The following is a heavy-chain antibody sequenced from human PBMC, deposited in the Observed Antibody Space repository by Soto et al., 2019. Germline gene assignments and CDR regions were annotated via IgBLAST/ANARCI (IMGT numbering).Heavy chain of an antibody. Sequence: QITLKESGPTLVQPTQTLTLTCTFSGFSLSTSGEGVGWIRQPPGKALEWLALIYWRDDKRYSPSLKSRLTITKDTSKNQVVLTMTSLDXXXXXXXXXAHRRCSGGSCNNVFD. D-gene: IGHD2-15*01. V-gene: IGHV2-5*01. J-gene: IGHJ3*02. CDR1: GFSLSTSGEG. CDR3: AHRRCSGGSCNNVFD. CDR2: IYWRDDK.